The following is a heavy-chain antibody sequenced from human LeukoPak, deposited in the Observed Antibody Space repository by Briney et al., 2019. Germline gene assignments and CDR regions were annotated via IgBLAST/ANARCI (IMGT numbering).Heavy chain of an antibody. CDR1: GFTFSSYG. J-gene: IGHJ4*02. D-gene: IGHD3-9*01. Sequence: SGGSLRLSCAASGFTFSSYGMHWVRQAPGKGLEWVAVISYDGSNKYYADSVKGRFTISRDNSKNTLYLQMNSLRAEDTAVYYCAKLTYYDILTGYYTRGYFDYWGQGTLVTVSS. V-gene: IGHV3-30*18. CDR3: AKLTYYDILTGYYTRGYFDY. CDR2: ISYDGSNK.